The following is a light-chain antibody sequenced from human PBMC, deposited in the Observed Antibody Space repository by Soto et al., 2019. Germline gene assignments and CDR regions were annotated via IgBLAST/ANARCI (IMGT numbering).Light chain of an antibody. CDR1: QGISNY. Sequence: DIQMTQSPSSLSASVGDRVTITCRASQGISNYLSWYQQKPGKVPKLLIYASFTLQSGVPSRFSGSGSGTDFTLTISSLQPEDVATYYCQKYNSAPRTFGPGTKVDIK. CDR2: ASF. J-gene: IGKJ3*01. CDR3: QKYNSAPRT. V-gene: IGKV1-27*01.